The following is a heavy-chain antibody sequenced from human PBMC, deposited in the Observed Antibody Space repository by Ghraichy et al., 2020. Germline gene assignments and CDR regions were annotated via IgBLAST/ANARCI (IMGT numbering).Heavy chain of an antibody. V-gene: IGHV5-51*01. D-gene: IGHD1-26*01. CDR3: ARRRGNMALGYYFDY. CDR1: GYSFSNSW. Sequence: GESLNISCQGSGYSFSNSWIGWVRQMPGKGLEWMGLIDPDDSDTKYSPPFQGHVTFSVDKSSSTAFLQWSSLRASDSAIYYCARRRGNMALGYYFDYWGQGTQVTVSS. J-gene: IGHJ4*02. CDR2: IDPDDSDT.